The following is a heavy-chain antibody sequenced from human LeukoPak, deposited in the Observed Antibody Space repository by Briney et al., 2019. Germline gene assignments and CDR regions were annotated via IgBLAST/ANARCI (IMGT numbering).Heavy chain of an antibody. J-gene: IGHJ6*03. CDR3: ARVPRYCSSTSCSYYYMDV. CDR1: GFTFGSYS. CDR2: ISSSSSYI. Sequence: GGSLRLSCAASGFTFGSYSMNWVRQAPGKGLEWVSSISSSSSYIYYADSVKGRFTISRDNAKNSLYLQMNSLRAEDTAVYYCARVPRYCSSTSCSYYYMDVWGKGTTVTVS. D-gene: IGHD2-2*01. V-gene: IGHV3-21*01.